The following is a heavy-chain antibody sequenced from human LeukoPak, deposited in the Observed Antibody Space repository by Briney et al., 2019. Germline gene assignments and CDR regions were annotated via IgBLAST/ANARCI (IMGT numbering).Heavy chain of an antibody. Sequence: GASVSLSFAVSGYTFTSYDVRWGRQATGQGLEWMGWVNPNSGDTAYAQNFQGRVTMTRDTSINTAYMELSSLRSEDTAVYYSARGVWTYFFDDWGQGTMVTVSS. J-gene: IGHJ4*01. CDR3: ARGVWTYFFDD. CDR2: VNPNSGDT. V-gene: IGHV1-8*01. D-gene: IGHD1-7*01. CDR1: GYTFTSYD.